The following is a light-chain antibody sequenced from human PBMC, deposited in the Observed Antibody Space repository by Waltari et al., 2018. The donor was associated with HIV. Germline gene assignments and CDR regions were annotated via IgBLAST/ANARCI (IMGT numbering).Light chain of an antibody. CDR1: QSVSNH. J-gene: IGKJ3*01. CDR3: QQRSNWPPEFT. CDR2: DAS. V-gene: IGKV3-11*01. Sequence: DTVLTQYPATLSLSPGERAPVSCRASQSVSNHLAWYQQKPGQAPRLLLYDASNRATGVPARFSGSRSGTDFTLTISSLDPEDFAVYYCQQRSNWPPEFTFGPGTKVDIK.